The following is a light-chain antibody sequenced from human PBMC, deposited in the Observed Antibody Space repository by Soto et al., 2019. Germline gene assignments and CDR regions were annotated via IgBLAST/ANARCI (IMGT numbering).Light chain of an antibody. Sequence: EIVLTQSPGTLSLSPGERATLSCRASQSVRSNYLAWYQQKPGQAPRLLFFGASIRATGTPDRFSGSGSGTDVTLTISTLEPEDFAVYDCQQYGSSPITFGQGTRLEMK. CDR2: GAS. J-gene: IGKJ5*01. CDR1: QSVRSNY. CDR3: QQYGSSPIT. V-gene: IGKV3-20*01.